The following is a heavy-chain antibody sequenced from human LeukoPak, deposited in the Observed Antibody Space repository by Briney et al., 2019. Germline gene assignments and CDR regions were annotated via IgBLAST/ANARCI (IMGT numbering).Heavy chain of an antibody. V-gene: IGHV1-2*02. D-gene: IGHD1-1*01. Sequence: ASVKVSCKASGYTFTGYYMHWVRQAPGQGLEWMGWINPNSGGTNYAQKFQGRVTMTRDTSISTAYMELSRLRSDDTAVYYCAKDDKRDGNRYFDYWGQGTPVTVSS. CDR2: INPNSGGT. J-gene: IGHJ4*02. CDR3: AKDDKRDGNRYFDY. CDR1: GYTFTGYY.